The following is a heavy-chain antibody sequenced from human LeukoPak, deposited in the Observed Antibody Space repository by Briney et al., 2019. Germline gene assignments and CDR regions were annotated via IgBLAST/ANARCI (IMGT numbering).Heavy chain of an antibody. J-gene: IGHJ4*02. V-gene: IGHV3-43*01. CDR2: ISWDGGST. CDR1: GFTFDDYT. CDR3: AKDIDARVLLSEGGVDY. D-gene: IGHD2-2*01. Sequence: GGSLRLSCAASGFTFDDYTMHWVRQAPGKGLEWVSLISWDGGSTYYADSVKGRFTISRDNSKNSLYLQMNSLRTEDTALYYCAKDIDARVLLSEGGVDYWGQGTLVTVSS.